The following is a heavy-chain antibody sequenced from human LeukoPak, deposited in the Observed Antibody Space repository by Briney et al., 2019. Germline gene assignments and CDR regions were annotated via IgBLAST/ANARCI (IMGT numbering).Heavy chain of an antibody. D-gene: IGHD6-13*01. CDR1: GGSISSYY. J-gene: IGHJ4*02. CDR3: ARHSSSWPNGAFDY. Sequence: SETLSPTCTVSGGSISSYYWSWIRQPPGKGLEWIGYIYYSGSTNYNPSLKSRVTISVDTSKNQFSLKLSSVTAADTAVYYCARHSSSWPNGAFDYWGQGTLVTVSS. V-gene: IGHV4-59*01. CDR2: IYYSGST.